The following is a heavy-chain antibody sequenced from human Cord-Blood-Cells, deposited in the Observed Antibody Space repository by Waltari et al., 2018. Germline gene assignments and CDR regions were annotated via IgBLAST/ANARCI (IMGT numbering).Heavy chain of an antibody. CDR3: ARSKGSHCSSTSCYSNWFDP. D-gene: IGHD2-2*01. V-gene: IGHV4-34*01. J-gene: IGHJ5*02. Sequence: QVQLQQWGAGLLKPSETLSLTCAVYGGSFSGYYWSWIRQPPGKGLEWIGEINHSGSTNSHPSRRSRVTISVDTSKNQFSLKLSSVTAADTAVYYCARSKGSHCSSTSCYSNWFDPWGQGTLVTVSS. CDR2: INHSGST. CDR1: GGSFSGYY.